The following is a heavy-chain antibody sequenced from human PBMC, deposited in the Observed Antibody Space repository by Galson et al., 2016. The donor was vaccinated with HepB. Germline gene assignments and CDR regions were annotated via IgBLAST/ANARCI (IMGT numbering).Heavy chain of an antibody. D-gene: IGHD3-16*01. CDR1: GFTFSGYY. V-gene: IGHV3-11*01. CDR3: ARDELGFGGLDI. CDR2: ISSSGSGR. Sequence: SLRLSCAASGFTFSGYYMFWVRQAPGKGLEWISFISSSGSGRYYADSVKGRFTISRDDAENSLYLPLSSLRPEDTAVYYCARDELGFGGLDIWGRGTVVAVSS. J-gene: IGHJ3*02.